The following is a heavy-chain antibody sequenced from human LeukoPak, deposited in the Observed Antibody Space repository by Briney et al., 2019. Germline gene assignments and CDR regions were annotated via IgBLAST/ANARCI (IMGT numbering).Heavy chain of an antibody. CDR3: ARDDSDYYYGSGSYQGGIIDY. V-gene: IGHV3-48*03. Sequence: GGSLRLSCAASGFTFSSYEMNWVRQAPGKGLEWVSYISSSGSTIYYADSVKGRFTISRDNAKNSLYLQMNSLRAEDTAVYYCARDDSDYYYGSGSYQGGIIDYWGQGTLVTVSS. J-gene: IGHJ4*02. CDR2: ISSSGSTI. CDR1: GFTFSSYE. D-gene: IGHD3-10*01.